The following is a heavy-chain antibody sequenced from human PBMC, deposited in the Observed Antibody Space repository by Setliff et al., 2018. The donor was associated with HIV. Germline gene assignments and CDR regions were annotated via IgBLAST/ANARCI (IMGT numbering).Heavy chain of an antibody. D-gene: IGHD3-3*01. V-gene: IGHV4-34*12. J-gene: IGHJ4*02. Sequence: SETLSLTCDVFGGSFSGYYWSWIRQPPGKGLEWIGEIIPSGSTNYNPSLKSRVTMSIDTSKSQFSLKLSSVTAADTAVFYCARVPFTTGFDYWGQGILVTVSS. CDR2: IIPSGST. CDR1: GGSFSGYY. CDR3: ARVPFTTGFDY.